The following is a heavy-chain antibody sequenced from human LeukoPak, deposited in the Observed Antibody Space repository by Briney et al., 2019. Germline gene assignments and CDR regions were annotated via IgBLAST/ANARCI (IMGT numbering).Heavy chain of an antibody. J-gene: IGHJ6*03. Sequence: GGTLRLSCAASGFIFSSHGMNWVRQAPGKGMEWVSGVSPSGDITYYADSVKGRFTISRDNSKNRVYLQMNSLRAEDAAVYYCARDPTDYGDLYYYYYYMDVWGKGTTVTVSS. CDR1: GFIFSSHG. D-gene: IGHD4-17*01. CDR2: VSPSGDIT. CDR3: ARDPTDYGDLYYYYYYMDV. V-gene: IGHV3-23*01.